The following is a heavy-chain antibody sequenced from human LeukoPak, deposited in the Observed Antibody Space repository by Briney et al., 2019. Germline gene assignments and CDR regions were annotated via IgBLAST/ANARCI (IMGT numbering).Heavy chain of an antibody. CDR1: GFTFSSYS. D-gene: IGHD3-3*01. CDR3: AREGTVLRFLERKTEFEAPDDASDI. Sequence: SGGSLRLSCAASGFTFSSYSMNWVRQAPGKGLEWVSSISSSSSYIYYADSVKGRFTISRDNAKNSLYLQMNSLRAEDTAVYYCAREGTVLRFLERKTEFEAPDDASDIWGQGTMVTVSS. J-gene: IGHJ3*02. V-gene: IGHV3-21*01. CDR2: ISSSSSYI.